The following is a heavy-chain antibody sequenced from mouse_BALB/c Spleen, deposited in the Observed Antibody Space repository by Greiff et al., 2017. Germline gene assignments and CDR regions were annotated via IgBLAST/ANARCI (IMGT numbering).Heavy chain of an antibody. J-gene: IGHJ3*01. CDR1: GFTFSSYT. Sequence: EVNLVESGGGLVQPGGSLKLSCAASGFTFSSYTMSWVRQTPEKRLEWVAYISNGGGSTYYPDTVKGRFTISRDNAKNTLYLQSSSLKSEDTAMYYCANTWDDLDWFAYWGQGTLVTVSA. CDR2: ISNGGGST. D-gene: IGHD4-1*01. CDR3: ANTWDDLDWFAY. V-gene: IGHV5-12-2*01.